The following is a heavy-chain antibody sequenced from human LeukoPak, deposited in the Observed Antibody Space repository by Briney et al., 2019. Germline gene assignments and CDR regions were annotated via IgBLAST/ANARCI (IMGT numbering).Heavy chain of an antibody. CDR3: ARGQWLAPFDY. CDR2: ISGSSSSI. Sequence: GGSLSLACAASGFTFSTFGMNWVRQAPGEGLEWVSSISGSSSSIYYADSVKGRFTFSRDNAKNSLYLQMNSLRAVDTAVYYCARGQWLAPFDYWGQGTLVTVSS. D-gene: IGHD6-19*01. J-gene: IGHJ4*02. V-gene: IGHV3-21*04. CDR1: GFTFSTFG.